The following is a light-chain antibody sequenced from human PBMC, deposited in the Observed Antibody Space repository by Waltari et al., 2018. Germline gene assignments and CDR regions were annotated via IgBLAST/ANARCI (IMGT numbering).Light chain of an antibody. Sequence: ETVMTQSPATLSVSPGERATLSCRASQSINSNLAWYQQKPGQAPRLLIYDASTRATGVPVRFSGSVSGTEFTLTISSLQPEDSAVYYCQQYNNWPLFGQGTKVEVK. CDR1: QSINSN. CDR3: QQYNNWPL. CDR2: DAS. V-gene: IGKV3-15*01. J-gene: IGKJ1*01.